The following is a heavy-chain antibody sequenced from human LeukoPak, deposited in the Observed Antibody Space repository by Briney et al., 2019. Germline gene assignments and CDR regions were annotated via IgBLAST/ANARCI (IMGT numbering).Heavy chain of an antibody. Sequence: SVNPSCKASAGTFSSYAISWVRQAPGQGLEWMGGIIPIFGTANYAQKFQGRVTITADESTSTAYMELSSLRSEDTAVYYCARDYRDYFSPLDYWGQGTLVTVSS. CDR1: AGTFSSYA. CDR2: IIPIFGTA. D-gene: IGHD4-17*01. J-gene: IGHJ4*02. CDR3: ARDYRDYFSPLDY. V-gene: IGHV1-69*01.